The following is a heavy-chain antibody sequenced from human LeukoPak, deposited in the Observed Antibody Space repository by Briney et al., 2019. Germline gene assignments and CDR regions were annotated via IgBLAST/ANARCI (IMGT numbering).Heavy chain of an antibody. CDR1: GYTFTGYY. CDR3: AREYYDYVWGSYRPYYYYYYMDV. J-gene: IGHJ6*03. Sequence: ASVKVSCKASGYTFTGYYMHWVRQAPGQGLEWMGWTNPNSGGTNYAQKFQGRVTMTRDTSISTAYMELSRLRSNDTAVYYCAREYYDYVWGSYRPYYYYYYMDVWGKGTTVTVSS. V-gene: IGHV1-2*02. CDR2: TNPNSGGT. D-gene: IGHD3-16*02.